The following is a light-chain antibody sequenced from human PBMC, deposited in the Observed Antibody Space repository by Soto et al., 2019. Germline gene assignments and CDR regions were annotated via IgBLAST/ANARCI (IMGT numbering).Light chain of an antibody. CDR1: SSDVGAYNY. V-gene: IGLV2-14*01. CDR2: DVN. Sequence: QSALTQPASVSGSPGQSITISCTGTSSDVGAYNYVSWYQQHPGKAPKLMIYDVNNRPSGVSNRFSGSKSGNTASLPISGLQAEDEADYYCSSYTSSSTLVFGGGTKLTVL. J-gene: IGLJ2*01. CDR3: SSYTSSSTLV.